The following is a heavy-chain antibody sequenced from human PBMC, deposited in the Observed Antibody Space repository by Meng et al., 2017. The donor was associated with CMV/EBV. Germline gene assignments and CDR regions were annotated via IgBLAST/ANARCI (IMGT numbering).Heavy chain of an antibody. CDR2: IYWDDDK. CDR1: RFSLSTRGGG. V-gene: IGHV2-5*02. Sequence: FKVSDPTLVQPTQTLPLTCTFSRFSLSTRGGGVGWIRQPPGKTLEWLALIYWDDDKRYSPSLKSRLTITKDTSQNQVVLTITNMDPVDTATYYCVHGVGGRGRNWFDPWGQGTLVTVSS. CDR3: VHGVGGRGRNWFDP. J-gene: IGHJ5*02. D-gene: IGHD3-10*01.